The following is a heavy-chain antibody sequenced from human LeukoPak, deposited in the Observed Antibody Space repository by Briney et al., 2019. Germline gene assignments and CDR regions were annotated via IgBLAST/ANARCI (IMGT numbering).Heavy chain of an antibody. CDR3: AKEPRIAVPGEVPSDAEYFQH. J-gene: IGHJ1*01. Sequence: PGCSVTLSRAASGFTVSSYAMSWLRQPAAKGLEWVSAISDSGCSTYYADSAKGRFTISRDNPKNTLHLQMNSLRAEDTAVYYCAKEPRIAVPGEVPSDAEYFQHSGQGTLVTVSS. V-gene: IGHV3-23*01. D-gene: IGHD6-19*01. CDR2: ISDSGCST. CDR1: GFTVSSYA.